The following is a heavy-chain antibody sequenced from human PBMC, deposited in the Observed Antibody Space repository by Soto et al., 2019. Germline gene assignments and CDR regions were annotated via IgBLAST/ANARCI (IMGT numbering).Heavy chain of an antibody. CDR3: ARRSNYHSFYI. V-gene: IGHV1-8*01. D-gene: IGHD3-3*01. J-gene: IGHJ3*02. CDR2: MDRNSANT. CDR1: GYTFTSYD. Sequence: QVQLVQSGAEVKKPGASVKVSCKASGYTFTSYDIYWVRQATGQGLEWMGWMDRNSANTGYAQTFQGRLSMARDTSISTAYMELSSLRSDDTAVYYCARRSNYHSFYIWGQGTMVTVST.